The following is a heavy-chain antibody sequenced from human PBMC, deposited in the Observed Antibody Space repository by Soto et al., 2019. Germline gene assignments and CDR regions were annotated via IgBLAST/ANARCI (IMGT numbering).Heavy chain of an antibody. D-gene: IGHD2-2*01. J-gene: IGHJ4*02. CDR2: INPAGGST. Sequence: ASVKVSCKASGYTFISYYLHWVRQAPGQGLEWMGIINPAGGSTNYAQKFQGRVTMTRDTSTSTVYMELSSLRFDDTAVYYCARVYPPRDQVAQLSRLHCGKGTLGTVST. CDR3: ARVYPPRDQVAQLSRLH. CDR1: GYTFISYY. V-gene: IGHV1-46*03.